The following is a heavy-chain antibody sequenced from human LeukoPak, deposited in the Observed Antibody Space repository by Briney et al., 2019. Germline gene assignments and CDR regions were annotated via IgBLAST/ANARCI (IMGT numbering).Heavy chain of an antibody. CDR1: GFTFSTYW. Sequence: GGSLRLSCAASGFTFSTYWMHRVRQAPGKGLVWVSCINSDGSSPSYADSVKGRFTISRDNAKNTVYLQMNSLRAEDTAVYYCARWGSSGWYPMDVWGQGTTVTVSS. J-gene: IGHJ6*02. CDR3: ARWGSSGWYPMDV. CDR2: INSDGSSP. V-gene: IGHV3-74*01. D-gene: IGHD6-19*01.